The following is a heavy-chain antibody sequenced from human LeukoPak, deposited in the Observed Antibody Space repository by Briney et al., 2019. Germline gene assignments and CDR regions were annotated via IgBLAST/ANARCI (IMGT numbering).Heavy chain of an antibody. CDR1: GFTFSDYY. Sequence: GGSLRLSCAGSGFTFSDYYMSWIRQAPGKGLEGVSYISSSGSTIYYADSVKGRFTISRDNAKNSLYLQMNSLRAEDTAVYYCARDLMGIAYRWAFYYWGQGTLVTVSS. D-gene: IGHD6-13*01. J-gene: IGHJ4*02. V-gene: IGHV3-11*01. CDR2: ISSSGSTI. CDR3: ARDLMGIAYRWAFYY.